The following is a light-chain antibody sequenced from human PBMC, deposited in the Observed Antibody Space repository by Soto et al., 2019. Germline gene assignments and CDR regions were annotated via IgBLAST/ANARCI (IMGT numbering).Light chain of an antibody. V-gene: IGLV2-14*01. CDR3: SSYTSSSTWV. CDR1: SNDVGVYNF. CDR2: EVT. Sequence: QPASVSGSPGQSITIACTGTSNDVGVYNFVSWYQQHPGKAPKLIIYEVTNRPSGVSNRFSGSKSGNTASLIISGLQTEDEATYYCSSYTSSSTWVFGGGTKVTVL. J-gene: IGLJ3*02.